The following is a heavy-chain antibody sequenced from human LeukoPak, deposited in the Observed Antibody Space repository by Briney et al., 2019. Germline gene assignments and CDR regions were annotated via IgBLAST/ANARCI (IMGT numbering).Heavy chain of an antibody. CDR3: VRVRVIQATMRYFYYMDV. D-gene: IGHD2-2*01. V-gene: IGHV4-34*01. J-gene: IGHJ6*03. CDR1: GASFSGSY. CDR2: INHSGRT. Sequence: SETLSLTCVVYGASFSGSYWSSVRQPPGKGLGWLGEINHSGRTNSNPSLKGRVTISVDTSKSQFSLNLSSVTAGDTAVYYCVRVRVIQATMRYFYYMDVWGKGTTVTVSS.